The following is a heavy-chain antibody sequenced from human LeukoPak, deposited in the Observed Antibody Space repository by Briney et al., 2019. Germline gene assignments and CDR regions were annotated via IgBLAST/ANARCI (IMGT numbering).Heavy chain of an antibody. CDR2: IYYSGST. Sequence: PSETLSLTCTVSGGSISSYYWSWIRRPPGKGLEWVGYIYYSGSTNYNPSLKSRVTISVDTSKNQFSLKLSSVTAADTAVYYCARASREYYDILTGSPFYYGMDVWGQGTTVTVSS. V-gene: IGHV4-59*01. CDR3: ARASREYYDILTGSPFYYGMDV. CDR1: GGSISSYY. D-gene: IGHD3-9*01. J-gene: IGHJ6*02.